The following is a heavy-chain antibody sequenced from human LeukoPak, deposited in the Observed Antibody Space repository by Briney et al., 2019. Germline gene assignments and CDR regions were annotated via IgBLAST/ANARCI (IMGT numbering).Heavy chain of an antibody. V-gene: IGHV1-24*01. Sequence: ASVKVSCKVSGYTLTELSMHWVRQAPGKGLEWMGGFDTEDGETIYAQKFQGRVTMTEDTSTDTAYMELSSLRSEDTAVYYCATESTTGTTWAAFDIWGQGTMVTVSS. J-gene: IGHJ3*02. CDR2: FDTEDGET. CDR3: ATESTTGTTWAAFDI. CDR1: GYTLTELS. D-gene: IGHD1-1*01.